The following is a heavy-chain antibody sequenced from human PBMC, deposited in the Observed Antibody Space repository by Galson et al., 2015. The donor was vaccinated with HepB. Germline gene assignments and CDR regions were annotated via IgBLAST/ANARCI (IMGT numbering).Heavy chain of an antibody. D-gene: IGHD1-26*01. CDR2: ISSSSSYI. CDR1: GFTFSSYS. J-gene: IGHJ4*02. Sequence: SLRLSCAASGFTFSSYSMHWVRQAPGKGLEWVSSISSSSSYIYYADSVKGRFTISRDNAKNSLYLQMNSLRAEDTAVYYCARCSELLFGLWGQGTLVTVSS. V-gene: IGHV3-21*01. CDR3: ARCSELLFGL.